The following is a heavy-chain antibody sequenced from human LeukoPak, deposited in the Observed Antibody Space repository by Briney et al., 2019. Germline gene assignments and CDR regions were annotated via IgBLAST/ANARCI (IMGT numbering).Heavy chain of an antibody. D-gene: IGHD2-15*01. CDR2: IDPSDSYT. V-gene: IGHV5-10-1*01. Sequence: GESLKISCKGSGYSFTSYWISWVRQLPGKGLEWMGKIDPSDSYTKYSPSFQGHVTISADKSISTAYLQWSSLKASDTAMYYCARHKGYCSGGNCYSGWFDPWGQGTLATVSS. J-gene: IGHJ5*02. CDR1: GYSFTSYW. CDR3: ARHKGYCSGGNCYSGWFDP.